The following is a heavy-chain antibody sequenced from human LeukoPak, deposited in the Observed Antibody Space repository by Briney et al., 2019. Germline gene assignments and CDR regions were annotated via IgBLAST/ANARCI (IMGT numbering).Heavy chain of an antibody. CDR1: GYTFTSYG. V-gene: IGHV1-18*01. CDR3: ARDACSSTICQAGGNWFDP. Sequence: ASVKVSCKASGYTFTSYGISWVRQAPGQGLEWMGWISAYSGDTNYAQKFQGRATMTTDTSTSTAYMELRSLSSDDTAVYFCARDACSSTICQAGGNWFDPWGQGTLVTVSS. CDR2: ISAYSGDT. J-gene: IGHJ5*02. D-gene: IGHD2-2*01.